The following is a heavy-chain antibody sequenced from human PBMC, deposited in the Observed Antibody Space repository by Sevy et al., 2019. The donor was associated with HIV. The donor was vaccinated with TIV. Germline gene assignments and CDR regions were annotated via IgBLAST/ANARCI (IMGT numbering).Heavy chain of an antibody. Sequence: SETLSLTCTVSGGSISNSYRTWIRQSPGKGLEWVGCIYSTGSTNFNPSLKNRLTMSVDKSTNQFSLNLASVTAADTAVYYCAKNQLLDIDVFNIWGQGTMVTVSS. V-gene: IGHV4-4*07. CDR1: GGSISNSY. J-gene: IGHJ3*02. CDR2: IYSTGST. D-gene: IGHD1-1*01. CDR3: AKNQLLDIDVFNI.